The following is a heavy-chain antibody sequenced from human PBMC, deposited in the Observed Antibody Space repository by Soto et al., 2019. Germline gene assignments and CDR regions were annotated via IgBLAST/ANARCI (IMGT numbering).Heavy chain of an antibody. D-gene: IGHD3-9*01. CDR2: IYYRGNT. Sequence: SETLSLTCTVSGGSISSGDYYWSWIRQHPGKGLEWIGYIYYRGNTDYNPSLKSRVTISLDTPKNQFSLKLSSVTAADTAVYYCARHPGYYDILTGYTTYYFDYWGQGSLVTVSS. CDR3: ARHPGYYDILTGYTTYYFDY. CDR1: GGSISSGDYY. J-gene: IGHJ4*02. V-gene: IGHV4-61*08.